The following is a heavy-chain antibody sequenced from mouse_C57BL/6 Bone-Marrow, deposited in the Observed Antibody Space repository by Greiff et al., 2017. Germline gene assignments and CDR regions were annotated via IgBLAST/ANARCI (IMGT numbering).Heavy chain of an antibody. CDR1: GFTFSDYY. D-gene: IGHD1-1*01. CDR2: ISNGGGST. J-gene: IGHJ1*03. Sequence: EVQLQESGGGLVQPGGSLKLSCAASGFTFSDYYMYWVRQTPEKRLEWVAYISNGGGSTYYPDTVKGRFTISRDNAKNTLYLQMSRLKSEDTAMYYCARRRGYYYGFDVWGTGTTVTVSS. V-gene: IGHV5-12*01. CDR3: ARRRGYYYGFDV.